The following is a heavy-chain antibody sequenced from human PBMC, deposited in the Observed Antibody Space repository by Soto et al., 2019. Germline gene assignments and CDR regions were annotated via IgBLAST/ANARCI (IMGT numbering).Heavy chain of an antibody. CDR2: IYHSGST. Sequence: QLQLQESGSGLVKPSQTLSLTCAVSGGSISSGGYSWSWIRQPPGKGLEWIGYIYHSGSTYYNPSLKSRVTISVDRSKNQFSLKLSSVSAADTAVYYCARGITWTTRREDYYDSSGYDDAFDIWGQGTMVTVSS. D-gene: IGHD3-22*01. V-gene: IGHV4-30-2*01. CDR1: GGSISSGGYS. J-gene: IGHJ3*02. CDR3: ARGITWTTRREDYYDSSGYDDAFDI.